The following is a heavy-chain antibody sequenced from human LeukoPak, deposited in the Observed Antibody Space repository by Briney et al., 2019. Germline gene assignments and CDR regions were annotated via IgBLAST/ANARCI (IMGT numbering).Heavy chain of an antibody. CDR3: ARDRSGGSYYVFDY. J-gene: IGHJ4*02. Sequence: GGSLRLSCAASGFTFSSYGMHWVRQAPGKGLEWVAVIWYDGSNKYYADSVKGRFTISRDNSKNMLYLQMNSLRAEDTAVYYCARDRSGGSYYVFDYWGQGTLVTVSS. V-gene: IGHV3-33*01. D-gene: IGHD2-15*01. CDR2: IWYDGSNK. CDR1: GFTFSSYG.